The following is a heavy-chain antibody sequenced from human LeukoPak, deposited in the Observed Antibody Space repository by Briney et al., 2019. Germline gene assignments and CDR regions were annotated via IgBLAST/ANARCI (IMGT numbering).Heavy chain of an antibody. J-gene: IGHJ5*02. V-gene: IGHV4-30-4*01. Sequence: SQTLSLTCTVSGGSISSGDYSWSWIRQPPGKGLEWIGYIYYSGSTYYNPSLKSRVTISVDTSKNQFSLKLSSVTAADTAVYYCASQDCSSTSCHNWFDPWGQGTLVTVSS. CDR1: GGSISSGDYS. CDR3: ASQDCSSTSCHNWFDP. CDR2: IYYSGST. D-gene: IGHD2-2*01.